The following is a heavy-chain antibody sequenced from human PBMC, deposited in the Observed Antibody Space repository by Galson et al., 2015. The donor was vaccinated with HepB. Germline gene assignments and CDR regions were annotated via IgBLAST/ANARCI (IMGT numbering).Heavy chain of an antibody. V-gene: IGHV1-8*01. Sequence: SVKVSCKASGYTFTSYDINWVRQATGQGLEWMGWMNPNSGNTGYAQKFQGRVTMTRNTSISTAYMELSSLRSGDTAVYYCARGHSSSPNWFDPWGQGTLVTVSS. J-gene: IGHJ5*02. CDR3: ARGHSSSPNWFDP. CDR2: MNPNSGNT. D-gene: IGHD6-6*01. CDR1: GYTFTSYD.